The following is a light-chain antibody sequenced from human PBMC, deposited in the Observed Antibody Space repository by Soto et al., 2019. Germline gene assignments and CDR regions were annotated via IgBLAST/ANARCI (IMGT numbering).Light chain of an antibody. CDR2: YDS. CDR3: QVWDITTDHYV. V-gene: IGLV3-21*04. Sequence: SYELTQPPSVSAAPEKTARLTCGGDNIGSKRVHWYRQKPGQAPVLVIYYDSDRPSGIPERFSGSNSGNTATLTINRVEAGDEADYYCQVWDITTDHYVFGTGTKVTVL. J-gene: IGLJ1*01. CDR1: NIGSKR.